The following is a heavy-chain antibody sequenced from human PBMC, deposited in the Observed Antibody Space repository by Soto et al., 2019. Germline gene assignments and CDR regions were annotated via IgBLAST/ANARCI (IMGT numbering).Heavy chain of an antibody. Sequence: EVQVVESGGGLVQPGGSLRLSCEASGFTFSTYSMNWVRQAPGKGLEWVSYISGSSSIIYYADSVKGRFTISRDNAKNSLYLQMNSLRDEDTAVYYFARSTITTIVVAYFDYWGQGSRVTVSS. CDR1: GFTFSTYS. V-gene: IGHV3-48*02. CDR2: ISGSSSII. J-gene: IGHJ4*02. CDR3: ARSTITTIVVAYFDY. D-gene: IGHD3-22*01.